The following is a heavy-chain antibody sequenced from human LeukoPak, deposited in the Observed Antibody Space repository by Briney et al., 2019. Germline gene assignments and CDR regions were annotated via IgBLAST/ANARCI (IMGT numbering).Heavy chain of an antibody. Sequence: PSETLSLTCAVYGGSFSGYYWSWIRQPPGKGLEWIGEINHSGSTNYNPSLKSRVTISVDTSKNQFSLKLSSVTAADTAVCYCARGGNWNHYYYYGMDAWGQGTTVTVSS. V-gene: IGHV4-34*01. CDR3: ARGGNWNHYYYYGMDA. CDR1: GGSFSGYY. CDR2: INHSGST. J-gene: IGHJ6*02. D-gene: IGHD1-20*01.